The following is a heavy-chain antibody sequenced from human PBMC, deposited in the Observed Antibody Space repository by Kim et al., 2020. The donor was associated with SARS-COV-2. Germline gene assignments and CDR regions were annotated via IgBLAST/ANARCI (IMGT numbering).Heavy chain of an antibody. CDR3: MRDRFSGYRPAYFDY. V-gene: IGHV1-18*04. CDR1: GYTFTSYG. D-gene: IGHD3-10*01. CDR2: ISGNNGNR. J-gene: IGHJ4*02. Sequence: ASVKVSCKASGYTFTSYGISWVRQAPGQGLEWMGWISGNNGNRKYAQKLQGRVTMTTDTSTNTAYMELRSLRSDATAVYYCMRDRFSGYRPAYFDYWGKG.